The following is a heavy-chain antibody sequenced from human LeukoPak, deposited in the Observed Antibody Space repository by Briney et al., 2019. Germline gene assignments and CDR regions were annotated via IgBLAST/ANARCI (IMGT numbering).Heavy chain of an antibody. CDR2: IYHSGST. CDR3: ARAFYSSSWYHKEDFLDY. CDR1: GYSINNGYY. Sequence: RPSETLSLTCTVSGYSINNGYYWGWIRQPPGQGLEWIGSIYHSGSTYYKPSLKSRVTISVDTSKNQFSLKLSSVTAADTAVYYCARAFYSSSWYHKEDFLDYWGQGTPVTVSS. J-gene: IGHJ4*02. D-gene: IGHD6-13*01. V-gene: IGHV4-38-2*02.